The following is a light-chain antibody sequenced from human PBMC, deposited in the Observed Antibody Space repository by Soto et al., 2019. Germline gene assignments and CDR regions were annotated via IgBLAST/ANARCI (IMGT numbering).Light chain of an antibody. J-gene: IGKJ1*01. Sequence: EIVVTQSPATLSLSPGERVTLSCRASQSVSSHLAWYQQKPGQAPRLLIDDASNRATGIPARFSGSGSGTDFTLTISSLEPEDSAVYYCQQRADWWTFGQGTKV. CDR2: DAS. V-gene: IGKV3-11*01. CDR1: QSVSSH. CDR3: QQRADWWT.